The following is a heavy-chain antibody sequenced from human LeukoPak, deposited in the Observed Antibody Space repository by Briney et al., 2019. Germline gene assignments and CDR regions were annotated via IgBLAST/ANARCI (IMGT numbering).Heavy chain of an antibody. D-gene: IGHD5-24*01. V-gene: IGHV3-23*01. CDR1: GFTVSSNY. CDR3: AKDGARDGYNYPDY. Sequence: GGSLRLSCAASGFTVSSNYMSWVRQAPGKGLEWVSDISGSGDFTYYADSVKGRFTISRDKSKNTLYLQMNSLRAEDTAVYYCAKDGARDGYNYPDYWGQGTLVTVSS. CDR2: ISGSGDFT. J-gene: IGHJ4*02.